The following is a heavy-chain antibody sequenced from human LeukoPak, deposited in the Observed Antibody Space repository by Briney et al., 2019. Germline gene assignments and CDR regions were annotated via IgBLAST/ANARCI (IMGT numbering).Heavy chain of an antibody. CDR2: IVVGSGNT. J-gene: IGHJ4*02. CDR1: GFTFTSSA. V-gene: IGHV1-58*02. CDR3: AAGSPCSSGPPLDY. D-gene: IGHD3-22*01. Sequence: GASVKVSCKASGFTFTSSAMQWLRQARGQRLEWIGWIVVGSGNTNYAQKFQERVTITRDMSTSTAYMELSSLRSEDTAVYYCAAGSPCSSGPPLDYWGQGTLVTVSS.